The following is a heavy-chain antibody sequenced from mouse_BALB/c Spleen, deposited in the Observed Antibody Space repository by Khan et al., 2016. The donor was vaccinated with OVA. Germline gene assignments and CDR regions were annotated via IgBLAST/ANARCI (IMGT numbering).Heavy chain of an antibody. J-gene: IGHJ3*01. CDR3: AARGSSSTRFAY. V-gene: IGHV1-7*01. D-gene: IGHD1-1*01. Sequence: QVQLQQSGAELAKPGASVKMSCKASDYTFTTYWMHWVKQRPGQGLEWIGYINPSTGYTEYNQKFKDKATLTADKSSSTAYMQLSSLTSEDTAVYYYAARGSSSTRFAYWGQGTMVTVSA. CDR1: DYTFTTYW. CDR2: INPSTGYT.